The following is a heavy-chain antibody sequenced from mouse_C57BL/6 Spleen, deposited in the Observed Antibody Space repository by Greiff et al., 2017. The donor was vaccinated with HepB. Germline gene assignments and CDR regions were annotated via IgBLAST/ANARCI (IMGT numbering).Heavy chain of an antibody. V-gene: IGHV1-22*01. CDR1: GYTFTDYN. Sequence: EVQLQESGPELVKPGASVKMSCKASGYTFTDYNMHWVKQSHGKSLEWIGYINPNNGGTSYNQKFKGKATLTVNKSSSTAYMELRSLTSEDSAVYYCARKRNWDEGWCAYWGQGTLVTVSA. J-gene: IGHJ3*01. CDR2: INPNNGGT. D-gene: IGHD4-1*01. CDR3: ARKRNWDEGWCAY.